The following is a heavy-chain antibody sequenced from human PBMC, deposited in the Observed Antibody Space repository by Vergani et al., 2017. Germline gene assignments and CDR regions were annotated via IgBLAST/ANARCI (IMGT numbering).Heavy chain of an antibody. J-gene: IGHJ4*02. V-gene: IGHV4-61*02. CDR1: GGSISSGSYY. D-gene: IGHD3-22*01. CDR2: IYTSGST. CDR3: ARMSCIGYYCGGNFDY. Sequence: QVQLQESGPGLVKPSQTLSLTCTVSGGSISSGSYYWSWIRQPAGKGLEWIGRIYTSGSTNYNPSLKSRVTISVETSKNQFSLKLSSVTAADTAVYYCARMSCIGYYCGGNFDYWGQGTLVTVSS.